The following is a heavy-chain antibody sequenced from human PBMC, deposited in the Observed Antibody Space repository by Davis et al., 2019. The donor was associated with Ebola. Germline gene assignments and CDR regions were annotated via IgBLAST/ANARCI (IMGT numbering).Heavy chain of an antibody. Sequence: GESLKISCAASGFTFSSNWMHWVRQAPGKGLVWVSRTNSDGSITSYADSVKGRFTISRDNAKNTLYLQMNSLRDEDTAVYYCARGWLRTGFDYWGQGILVTVSA. J-gene: IGHJ4*02. V-gene: IGHV3-74*01. CDR1: GFTFSSNW. CDR3: ARGWLRTGFDY. CDR2: TNSDGSIT. D-gene: IGHD5-12*01.